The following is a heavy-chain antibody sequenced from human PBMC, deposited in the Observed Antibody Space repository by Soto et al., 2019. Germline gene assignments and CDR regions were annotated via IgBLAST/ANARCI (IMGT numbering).Heavy chain of an antibody. V-gene: IGHV3-33*01. Sequence: QVQLVESGGGVVQPGRSLRLSCAASGFTFSSYDMHWVRQAPGKGLEWVAVIWYDGSNKYYADSVKGRFTISRDNSKNKLYLQMNSLRAEDTAVYYCARDAGRLRSDYFDYWGQGTLVTVSS. CDR2: IWYDGSNK. CDR1: GFTFSSYD. D-gene: IGHD6-6*01. CDR3: ARDAGRLRSDYFDY. J-gene: IGHJ4*02.